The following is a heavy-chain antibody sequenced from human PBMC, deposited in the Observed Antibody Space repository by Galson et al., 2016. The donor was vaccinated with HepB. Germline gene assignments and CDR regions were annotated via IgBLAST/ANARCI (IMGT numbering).Heavy chain of an antibody. Sequence: SLRLSCAGPKFVVSAYTMNWIRQAPGMGLVWVSSISSSSNFIYYADSVKGRFTVSRDNAQNSLYLQMDSLRVEDTAIYYCARDGAWRGDGSNDYLDLWGQGALVTVSS. CDR2: ISSSSNFI. CDR1: KFVVSAYT. V-gene: IGHV3-21*06. D-gene: IGHD4-23*01. J-gene: IGHJ4*02. CDR3: ARDGAWRGDGSNDYLDL.